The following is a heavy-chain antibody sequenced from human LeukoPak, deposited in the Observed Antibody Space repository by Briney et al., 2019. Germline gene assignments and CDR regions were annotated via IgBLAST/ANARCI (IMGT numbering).Heavy chain of an antibody. J-gene: IGHJ3*02. CDR3: AIYYDSTGGAFDI. Sequence: GESLKISCKGSGYSFATYWIGWVRQMPGKGLEWMGIIYPSDSDTRHSPSLQGQVNISADKSINTAYLQWSSLKASDTAMYYCAIYYDSTGGAFDIWGQGTLLSVSS. CDR1: GYSFATYW. V-gene: IGHV5-51*01. D-gene: IGHD3-22*01. CDR2: IYPSDSDT.